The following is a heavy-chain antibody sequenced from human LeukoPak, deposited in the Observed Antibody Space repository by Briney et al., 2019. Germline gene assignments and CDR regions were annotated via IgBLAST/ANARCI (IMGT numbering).Heavy chain of an antibody. J-gene: IGHJ4*02. CDR1: GFTFSSYE. CDR3: AREMGNWGSSFDY. D-gene: IGHD7-27*01. CDR2: ISSSGSTI. Sequence: SGGSLRLSCAASGFTFSSYEMNWARQAPGKGLEWVSYISSSGSTIYYADSVKGRFTISRGNAKNSLYLQMNSLRAEDTAVYYCAREMGNWGSSFDYWGQGTLVTVSS. V-gene: IGHV3-48*03.